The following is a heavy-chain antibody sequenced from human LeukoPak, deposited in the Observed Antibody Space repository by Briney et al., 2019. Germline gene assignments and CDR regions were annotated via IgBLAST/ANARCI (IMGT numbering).Heavy chain of an antibody. V-gene: IGHV4-39*01. J-gene: IGHJ4*02. Sequence: PSETLSLTCTVSGVSISSSNSYWGWIRQPPGKGLEWIGSIYYSGNTYYNASLKSQVSISIDTSKNQFSLKLSSVTAADTAVYYCARGPLGSYRIPYLDYWGQGTLVTVSS. CDR1: GVSISSSNSY. D-gene: IGHD1-26*01. CDR2: IYYSGNT. CDR3: ARGPLGSYRIPYLDY.